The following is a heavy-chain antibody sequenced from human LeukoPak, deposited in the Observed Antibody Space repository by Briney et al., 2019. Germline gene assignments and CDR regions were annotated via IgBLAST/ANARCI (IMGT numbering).Heavy chain of an antibody. CDR1: GDSVSSYY. Sequence: SETLSLTCTVSGDSVSSYYWSWIRQPPGTGLEWIAYIYYTGSTNYNPSLKSRVTISVDTSKNQFSLKLSSVTAADTAVYYCARVGAYNWFDPWGQGTLVTVSS. CDR3: ARVGAYNWFDP. CDR2: IYYTGST. V-gene: IGHV4-59*02. J-gene: IGHJ5*02. D-gene: IGHD3-10*01.